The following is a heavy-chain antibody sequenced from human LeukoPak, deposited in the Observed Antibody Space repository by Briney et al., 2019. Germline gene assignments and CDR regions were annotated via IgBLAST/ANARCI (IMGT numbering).Heavy chain of an antibody. V-gene: IGHV3-21*01. CDR1: GFTFSSSN. D-gene: IGHD3-10*01. CDR3: ARDFNGSGSL. CDR2: ISTSSSYI. Sequence: GGSLRLSCAASGFTFSSSNMDWVRQAPGKGLEWVSSISTSSSYIYYADSVKGRFTISRDNSKNTLYLQMNSLRAEDTAVYYCARDFNGSGSLWGQGTMVTVSS. J-gene: IGHJ3*01.